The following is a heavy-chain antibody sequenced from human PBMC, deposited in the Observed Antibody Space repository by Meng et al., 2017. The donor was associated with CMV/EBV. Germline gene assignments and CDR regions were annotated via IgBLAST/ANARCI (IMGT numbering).Heavy chain of an antibody. V-gene: IGHV5-51*01. CDR2: IYTGDSDT. CDR1: GFRFTTYW. Sequence: GEYLKISCKGSGFRFTTYWLGWVRQKPGKGLEGVGIIYTGDSDTKYSPAFQGQVTISVDNSISTAFLQWTSLMASDTAMYYCARRSGGYRPDWDYGGQGTRGTVSS. J-gene: IGHJ4*02. CDR3: ARRSGGYRPDWDY. D-gene: IGHD1-26*01.